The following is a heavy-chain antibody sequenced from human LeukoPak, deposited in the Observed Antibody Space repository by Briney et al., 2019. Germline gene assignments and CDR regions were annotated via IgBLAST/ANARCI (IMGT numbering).Heavy chain of an antibody. J-gene: IGHJ4*02. CDR2: IKTDGRTT. CDR1: GMTFSNHW. V-gene: IGHV3-74*01. D-gene: IGHD1-1*01. CDR3: KTGPSFGYEW. Sequence: GGSLRLSCAASGMTFSNHWMHWVRQAPGKGLVWVSLIKTDGRTTIYADSVKGRFTISRDDGKSTLYLQMNSLRAEETGIYYCKTGPSFGYEWWGQGTVVTVSS.